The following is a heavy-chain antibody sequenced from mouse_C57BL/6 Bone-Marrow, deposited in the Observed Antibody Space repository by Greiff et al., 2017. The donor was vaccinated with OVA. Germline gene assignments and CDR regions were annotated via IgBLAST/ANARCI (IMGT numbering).Heavy chain of an antibody. J-gene: IGHJ3*01. Sequence: VQLQQSGAELARPGASVKLSCKASGYTFTSYGISWVKQRTGQGLEWIGEIYPRSGNTYYNEKFKGKATLTADKSSSTAYMELRSLTSEDSAVYFCAREVYYGNYEGFAYWGQGTLVTVSA. CDR1: GYTFTSYG. D-gene: IGHD2-1*01. CDR3: AREVYYGNYEGFAY. CDR2: IYPRSGNT. V-gene: IGHV1-81*01.